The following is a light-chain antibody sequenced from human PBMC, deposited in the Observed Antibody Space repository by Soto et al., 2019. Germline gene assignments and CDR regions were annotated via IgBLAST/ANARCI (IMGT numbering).Light chain of an antibody. CDR3: QQTYSPLGT. Sequence: DIQLTQSPSSLSASLGDRVTISCRASQLINGYLNWYQQKPGKAPRLLIYTASNLQSGVPSRFSGTRSGTDFTLFISDLQAEDFATYYCQQTYSPLGTFGQGTRVEIK. J-gene: IGKJ1*01. CDR2: TAS. CDR1: QLINGY. V-gene: IGKV1-39*01.